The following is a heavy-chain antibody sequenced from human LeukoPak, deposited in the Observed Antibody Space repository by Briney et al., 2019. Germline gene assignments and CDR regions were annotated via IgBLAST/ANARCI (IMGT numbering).Heavy chain of an antibody. V-gene: IGHV4-4*07. D-gene: IGHD2-15*01. CDR1: GGSISSYY. CDR3: ARVQSYCSGGSCYSSDAFDI. CDR2: IYTSGST. J-gene: IGHJ3*02. Sequence: PSDTPSLTCTVSGGSISSYYWSWIRQPAGKGLEWIGRIYTSGSTNYNPSLKSRVTMSVDTSKNQFSLKLSSVTAADTAVYYCARVQSYCSGGSCYSSDAFDIWGQGTMVTVSS.